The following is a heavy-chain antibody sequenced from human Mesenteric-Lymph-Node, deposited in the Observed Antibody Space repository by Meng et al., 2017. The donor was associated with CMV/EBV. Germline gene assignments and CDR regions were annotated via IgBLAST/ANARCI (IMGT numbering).Heavy chain of an antibody. D-gene: IGHD6-6*01. J-gene: IGHJ6*02. CDR3: ARMNSGKNSSGRYYYYYGMDV. V-gene: IGHV1-69*05. CDR2: IIPIFGTA. CDR1: GYTFTGFY. Sequence: SVKVSCKASGYTFTGFYIHWVRKAPGQGLEWMGGIIPIFGTANYAQKFQGRVTITTDESTSTAYMELSSLRSEDTAMYYCARMNSGKNSSGRYYYYYGMDVWGQGTTVTFSS.